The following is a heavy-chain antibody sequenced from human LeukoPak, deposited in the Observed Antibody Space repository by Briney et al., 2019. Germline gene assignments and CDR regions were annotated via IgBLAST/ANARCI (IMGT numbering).Heavy chain of an antibody. V-gene: IGHV6-1*01. Sequence: SQTLSLTCAISGDIVSSNSAAWNWISQAPSRGLEWLGRKHYRSKWYNEYAVSVKSRITINPDTSKNQFSLQLNSVTPEDTAVYYCARGLEDWGQGTLVTVSS. CDR1: GDIVSSNSAA. CDR2: KHYRSKWYN. CDR3: ARGLED. J-gene: IGHJ4*02.